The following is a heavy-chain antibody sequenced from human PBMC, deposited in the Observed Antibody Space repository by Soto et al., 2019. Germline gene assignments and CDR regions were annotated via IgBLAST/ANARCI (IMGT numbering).Heavy chain of an antibody. D-gene: IGHD3-10*01. CDR2: ISSNGGST. CDR3: ENSYSRNYYYYGMDV. CDR1: GFTFSSYA. J-gene: IGHJ6*02. Sequence: GGSLRLSCSASGFTFSSYAMHWVRQAPGKGLEYVSAISSNGGSTYYADSVKGRFTISRDNSKNTLYLQMSSLRAEDTAVYYCENSYSRNYYYYGMDVWGQGTTVTVSS. V-gene: IGHV3-64D*06.